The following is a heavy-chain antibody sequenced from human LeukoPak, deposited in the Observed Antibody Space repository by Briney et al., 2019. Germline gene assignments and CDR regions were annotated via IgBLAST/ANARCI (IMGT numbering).Heavy chain of an antibody. V-gene: IGHV3-53*05. CDR1: GFTVSTTL. CDR2: IYGEGRS. Sequence: GGSLRLTCTVSGFTVSTTLMEWVRQAPGKGLGWVSVIYGEGRSVYADSVRGRFTISTDTSKNMVHLQINSLRVEDSAVYFCARDRAGRQSCVEFDLWGQGTLVTVSS. J-gene: IGHJ5*02. CDR3: ARDRAGRQSCVEFDL. D-gene: IGHD3-10*01.